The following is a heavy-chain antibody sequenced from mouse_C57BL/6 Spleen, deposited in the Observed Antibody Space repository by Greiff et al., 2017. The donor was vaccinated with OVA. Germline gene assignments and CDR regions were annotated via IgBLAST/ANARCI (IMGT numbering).Heavy chain of an antibody. D-gene: IGHD2-1*01. CDR2: INPSTGGT. CDR3: ARWGGNYDAMDY. CDR1: GYSFTGYY. V-gene: IGHV1-42*01. J-gene: IGHJ4*01. Sequence: VQLQQSGPELVKPGASVKISCKASGYSFTGYYMNWVKQSPEKSLEWIGEINPSTGGTTYNQKFKAKATLTVDKSSSTAYMQLKRLTSEDAAVYYCARWGGNYDAMDYWGQGTSVTVSS.